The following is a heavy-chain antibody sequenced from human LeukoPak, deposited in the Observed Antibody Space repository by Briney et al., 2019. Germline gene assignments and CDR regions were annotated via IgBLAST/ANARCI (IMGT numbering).Heavy chain of an antibody. Sequence: GRSLRLSCAASGFTFSSYAMKWVRQAPGKGLEWVSYISSSGSTIYYADSVKGRFTISRDNAKNSLYLQMNSLRAEDTALYYCAKDPRITKNYYYNYYMDVWGKGTTVTVSS. CDR3: AKDPRITKNYYYNYYMDV. J-gene: IGHJ6*03. CDR1: GFTFSSYA. CDR2: ISSSGSTI. D-gene: IGHD3-3*01. V-gene: IGHV3-48*04.